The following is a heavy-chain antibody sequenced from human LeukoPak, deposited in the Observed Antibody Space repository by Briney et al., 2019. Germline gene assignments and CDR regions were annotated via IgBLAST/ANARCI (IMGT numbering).Heavy chain of an antibody. CDR1: GGSISSYY. J-gene: IGHJ5*02. V-gene: IGHV4-59*04. Sequence: PSGTLSLTCTVSGGSISSYYWSWIRQPPGKGLEWIGNIYYSGSTYYNPSLKSRVTISVDTSRNQFSLKLSSVTAADTAVYYCARRNSGYTPNWFDPWGQGTLVTVSS. D-gene: IGHD5-12*01. CDR3: ARRNSGYTPNWFDP. CDR2: IYYSGST.